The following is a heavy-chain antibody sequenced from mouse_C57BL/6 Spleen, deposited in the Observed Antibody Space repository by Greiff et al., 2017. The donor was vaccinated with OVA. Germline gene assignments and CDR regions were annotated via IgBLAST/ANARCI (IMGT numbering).Heavy chain of an antibody. D-gene: IGHD1-1*01. CDR1: GFTFSDYY. V-gene: IGHV5-16*01. CDR2: IHYDGSST. CDR3: ARVDYGSSLFDY. J-gene: IGHJ2*01. Sequence: EVQLVESEGGLVQPGSSMKLSCTASGFTFSDYYMAWVRQVPEKGLECVANIHYDGSSTYYLDSLKSRFIISRDNAKNILYLQMSSLKSEDTATYYCARVDYGSSLFDYWGQGTTLTVSS.